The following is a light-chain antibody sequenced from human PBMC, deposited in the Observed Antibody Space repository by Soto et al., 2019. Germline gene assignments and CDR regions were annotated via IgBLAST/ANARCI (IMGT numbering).Light chain of an antibody. Sequence: IVLTQSPGTLSLTTGESATLSCRASQSVGSNFLAWYQQKRGQAPRILIYAASNRASGIPDRFSGSGSGSDFTLTISRLEPEDFAVYYCQQYGSPPWAFGQGTRVEI. CDR2: AAS. CDR3: QQYGSPPWA. CDR1: QSVGSNF. J-gene: IGKJ1*01. V-gene: IGKV3-20*01.